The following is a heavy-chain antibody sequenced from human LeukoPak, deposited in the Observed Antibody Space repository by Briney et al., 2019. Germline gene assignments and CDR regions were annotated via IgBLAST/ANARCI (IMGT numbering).Heavy chain of an antibody. J-gene: IGHJ4*02. CDR2: IYDT. Sequence: GGSLRLSWKVSGYSFTSYWIGWVRQMPGKGMGWMGIIYDTRYSPSFQGKVTISADKTISTAQLQWSSLKASDTAMYYCARRRQDRGVPLDYWGQGTLVTVSS. CDR1: GYSFTSYW. V-gene: IGHV5-51*01. D-gene: IGHD3-10*01. CDR3: ARRRQDRGVPLDY.